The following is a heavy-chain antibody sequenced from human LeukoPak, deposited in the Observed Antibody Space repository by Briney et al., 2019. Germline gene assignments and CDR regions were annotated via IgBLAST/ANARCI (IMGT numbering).Heavy chain of an antibody. Sequence: SETLSLTCAVYGGSFSGYYWSWIRQPPGKGLEWIGEINHSGSTNYNPSLKSRVTISVDTSKNQFSLKLSSVTAADTAVYYCARLTYYYDSSGYYGYYFDYWGQGTLVTVSS. V-gene: IGHV4-34*01. CDR1: GGSFSGYY. CDR2: INHSGST. CDR3: ARLTYYYDSSGYYGYYFDY. J-gene: IGHJ4*02. D-gene: IGHD3-22*01.